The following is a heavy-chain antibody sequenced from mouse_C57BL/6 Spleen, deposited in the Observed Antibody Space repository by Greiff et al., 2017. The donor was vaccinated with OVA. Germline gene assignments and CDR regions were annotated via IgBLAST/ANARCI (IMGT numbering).Heavy chain of an antibody. J-gene: IGHJ2*01. Sequence: EVQGVESGGGLVKPGGSLKLSCAASGFTFSSYTMSWVRQTPEKRLEWVATISGGGGNTYYPDSVKGRFTISRDNAKNTLYLKMSSLRSEDTALYYCARHGLPFDYWGQGTTLTVSS. D-gene: IGHD2-2*01. V-gene: IGHV5-9*01. CDR2: ISGGGGNT. CDR3: ARHGLPFDY. CDR1: GFTFSSYT.